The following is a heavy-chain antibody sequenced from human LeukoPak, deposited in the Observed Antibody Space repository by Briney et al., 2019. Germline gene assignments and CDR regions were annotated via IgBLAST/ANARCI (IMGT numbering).Heavy chain of an antibody. CDR2: INHSGST. J-gene: IGHJ6*03. V-gene: IGHV4-34*01. D-gene: IGHD6-19*01. CDR1: GGSFNDYY. CDR3: ARHPLQQWLVRSDYYYYMDV. Sequence: PSETLSLTCAVYGGSFNDYYWSWIRQPPGKGLEWIGEINHSGSTNYNPSLTSRVTISIDTSKKQFSLKLSSVTAADTAVYYCARHPLQQWLVRSDYYYYMDVWGKGTTVTISS.